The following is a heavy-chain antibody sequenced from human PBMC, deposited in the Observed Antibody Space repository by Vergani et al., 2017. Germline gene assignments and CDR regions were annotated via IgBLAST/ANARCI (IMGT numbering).Heavy chain of an antibody. CDR2: IIPIFGTA. D-gene: IGHD3-3*01. Sequence: QVQLVQSGAEVKKPGSSVKVSCKASGGTFSSYAISWVRQAPGQGLEWMGGIIPIFGTANYAQKFQGRVTFTADESKSTAYMELSSLRSEDTAVYYCARLYDFWSGYKWYFDLWGRGTLVTVSS. V-gene: IGHV1-69*01. CDR3: ARLYDFWSGYKWYFDL. J-gene: IGHJ2*01. CDR1: GGTFSSYA.